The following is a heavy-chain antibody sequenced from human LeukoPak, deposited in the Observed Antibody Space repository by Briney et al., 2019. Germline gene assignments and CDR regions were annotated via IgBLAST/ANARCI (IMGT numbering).Heavy chain of an antibody. J-gene: IGHJ4*02. CDR3: ANGGSGSYYTPSFDY. V-gene: IGHV4-31*11. CDR1: GGSFSSGGYY. D-gene: IGHD3-10*01. CDR2: IYYSGST. Sequence: PSETLSLTCAVYGGSFSSGGYYWSWIRQHPGKGLEWIGYIYYSGSTYYNPSLKSRVTISVDTSKNQFSLKLSSVTAADTAVYYCANGGSGSYYTPSFDYWGQGTLVTVSS.